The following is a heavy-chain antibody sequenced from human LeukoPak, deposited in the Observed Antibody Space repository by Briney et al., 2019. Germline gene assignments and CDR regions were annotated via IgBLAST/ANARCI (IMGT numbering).Heavy chain of an antibody. D-gene: IGHD3-10*01. J-gene: IGHJ4*02. CDR1: GFTFSNYG. CDR3: AKGYYGSGSYGWFDY. Sequence: GGSLRLSCAASGFTFSNYGMSWVRQAPGKGLEWVSAISGSGVTTYYADSVKGRFTISRDNSKHTLYLQMNSLRAEDTAVYSCAKGYYGSGSYGWFDYWGQGTLVTVSS. CDR2: ISGSGVTT. V-gene: IGHV3-23*01.